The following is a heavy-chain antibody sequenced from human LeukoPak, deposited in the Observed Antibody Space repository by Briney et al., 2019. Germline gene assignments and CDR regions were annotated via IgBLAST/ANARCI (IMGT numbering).Heavy chain of an antibody. J-gene: IGHJ4*02. CDR2: INPSGGST. D-gene: IGHD2-15*01. CDR3: AREKSLDCSGGSCETALFDY. CDR1: GYTFTSYY. Sequence: ASVKVSCKASGYTFTSYYMHWVRQAPRQGLEWMGIINPSGGSTSYAQKFQGRVTMTRDTSTSTVYMELSSLRSEDTAVYYCAREKSLDCSGGSCETALFDYWGQGTLVTVSS. V-gene: IGHV1-46*01.